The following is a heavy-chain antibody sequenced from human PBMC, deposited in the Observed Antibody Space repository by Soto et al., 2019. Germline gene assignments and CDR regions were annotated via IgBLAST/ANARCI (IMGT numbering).Heavy chain of an antibody. Sequence: PSETLSLTCTVSGGSITNGDYYWSWIRQPPGKGLEWIGYIYYSGSTYYNPSLKSRLTMSVDMYKSRNQFSLELSPVTAADTAVYFCARENIRNNAEGFFDYWGQGALVTVSS. CDR2: IYYSGST. CDR1: GGSITNGDYY. V-gene: IGHV4-30-4*01. J-gene: IGHJ4*02. CDR3: ARENIRNNAEGFFDY. D-gene: IGHD1-1*01.